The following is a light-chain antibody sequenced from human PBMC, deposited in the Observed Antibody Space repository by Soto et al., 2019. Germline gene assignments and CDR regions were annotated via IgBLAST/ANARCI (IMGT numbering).Light chain of an antibody. V-gene: IGKV1-5*03. Sequence: DIQMTQSPSTLSASVGDRATITCRASQSIDNWLAWYQQKPGKAPKLLIYKTSSLGSGVPSRFSGSASGTEFALSISSLQPDDFATYSCQQYYTMYTFGRGTKLEI. CDR2: KTS. CDR1: QSIDNW. J-gene: IGKJ2*01. CDR3: QQYYTMYT.